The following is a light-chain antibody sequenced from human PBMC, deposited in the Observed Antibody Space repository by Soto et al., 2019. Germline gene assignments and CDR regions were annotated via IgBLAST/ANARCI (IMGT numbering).Light chain of an antibody. J-gene: IGLJ1*01. CDR2: SNN. Sequence: QSVLTQPPSASGTPGQRVTISCSGSSSNIGSNYVCWYQHLPGTAPTLLIYSNNQRPSGVPDRFSGSKSGTSASLAISGLRSEDEADYYCATWDDSLSGHYVFGTGTKVTVL. CDR1: SSNIGSNY. CDR3: ATWDDSLSGHYV. V-gene: IGLV1-47*02.